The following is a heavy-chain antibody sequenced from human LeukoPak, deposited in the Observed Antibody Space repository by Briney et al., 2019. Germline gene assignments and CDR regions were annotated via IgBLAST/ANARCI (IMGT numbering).Heavy chain of an antibody. D-gene: IGHD3-10*01. CDR3: AIETGEYYDGSGTLDY. CDR1: GFTFSSYA. Sequence: GRSLRLSCAASGFTFSSYAMHWVRQAPGKGLEXVAVISYDGSNKYYADSVKGRFTISRDNSKNTLYLQMNSLRAEDTAVYYCAIETGEYYDGSGTLDYWGQGTLVTVSS. V-gene: IGHV3-30-3*01. CDR2: ISYDGSNK. J-gene: IGHJ4*02.